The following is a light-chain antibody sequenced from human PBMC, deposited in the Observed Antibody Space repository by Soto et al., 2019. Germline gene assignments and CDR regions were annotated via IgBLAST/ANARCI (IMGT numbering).Light chain of an antibody. V-gene: IGLV3-21*01. CDR2: YDS. CDR3: QSYDSSSSGQL. Sequence: SSELTQPPSVSVAPGKTARITCGGNNIGSKSVHWYQQKPGQAPVLVIYYDSDRPSGVPERFSGSKSGNSATLAITRVEAEDEADYYCQSYDSSSSGQLFGGGTKLTVL. CDR1: NIGSKS. J-gene: IGLJ2*01.